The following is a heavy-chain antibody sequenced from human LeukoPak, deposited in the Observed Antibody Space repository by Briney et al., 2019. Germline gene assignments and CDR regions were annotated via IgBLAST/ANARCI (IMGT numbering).Heavy chain of an antibody. J-gene: IGHJ4*02. Sequence: SETLSLTCTVSGYSISSGYYWGWIRQPPGKGLEWIGSIYHSGSTYYNPSLKSRVTISVDTSKNQFSLKLSSVTAADTAVYYCVRGLDYYDSSGYGYWGQGTLVTVSS. V-gene: IGHV4-38-2*02. CDR2: IYHSGST. D-gene: IGHD3-22*01. CDR3: VRGLDYYDSSGYGY. CDR1: GYSISSGYY.